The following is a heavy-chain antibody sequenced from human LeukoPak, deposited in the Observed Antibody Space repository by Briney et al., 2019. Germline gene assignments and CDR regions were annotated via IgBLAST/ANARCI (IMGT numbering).Heavy chain of an antibody. J-gene: IGHJ4*02. CDR1: GGSISSSSYY. CDR2: IYYSGST. CDR3: ARVTGYTIEDYFDY. V-gene: IGHV4-61*05. D-gene: IGHD3-9*01. Sequence: PSETLSLTRTVSGGSISSSSYYWGWIRQPPGKGLEWIGYIYYSGSTNYNPSLKSRVTISVKTSKNQFSLKLRSVTAADTAVYYCARVTGYTIEDYFDYWGQGTLVTVSS.